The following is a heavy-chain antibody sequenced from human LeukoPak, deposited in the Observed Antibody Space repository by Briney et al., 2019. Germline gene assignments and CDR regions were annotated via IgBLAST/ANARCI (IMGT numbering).Heavy chain of an antibody. CDR1: GGSFSGYY. Sequence: PSQTLSLTCAVYGGSFSGYYWSWIRQPPGKGLEWIGEINHSGSTNYNPSLKSRVTISVDTSKNQFSLKLSSVTAADTAVYYCATRYSSGWYNFDYWGQGTLVTVSS. D-gene: IGHD6-19*01. CDR3: ATRYSSGWYNFDY. V-gene: IGHV4-34*01. CDR2: INHSGST. J-gene: IGHJ4*02.